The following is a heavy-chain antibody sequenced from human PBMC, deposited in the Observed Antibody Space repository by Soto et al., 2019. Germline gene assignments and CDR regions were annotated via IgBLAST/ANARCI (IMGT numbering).Heavy chain of an antibody. CDR2: INPSGGNT. CDR1: GYTFTSYG. Sequence: ASVKVSCKASGYTFTSYGISWVRQAPGQGLEWMGIINPSGGNTNYAQKFQGRVTMTTDTSTSTVYMELSSLRSEDTAVYYCARVSPAATVTHIDYWGQGTLVTVSS. CDR3: ARVSPAATVTHIDY. D-gene: IGHD5-12*01. V-gene: IGHV1-46*03. J-gene: IGHJ4*02.